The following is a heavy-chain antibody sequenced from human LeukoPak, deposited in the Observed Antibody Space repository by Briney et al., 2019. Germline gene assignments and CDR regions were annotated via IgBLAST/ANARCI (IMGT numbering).Heavy chain of an antibody. Sequence: ASVKVSCKASGYTFTSYYMHWVRQAPGQGLEWMGIINPSGGSTSYAQKFQGRVTMTRDTSTSTVYMELSSLRSEDTAVYYCARDKEFEGIQLWLGVGGYFDYWGQGTLVTVSS. CDR1: GYTFTSYY. J-gene: IGHJ4*02. CDR2: INPSGGST. CDR3: ARDKEFEGIQLWLGVGGYFDY. V-gene: IGHV1-46*01. D-gene: IGHD5-18*01.